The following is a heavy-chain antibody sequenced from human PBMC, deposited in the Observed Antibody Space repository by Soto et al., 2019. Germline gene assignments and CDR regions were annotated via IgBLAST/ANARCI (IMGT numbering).Heavy chain of an antibody. J-gene: IGHJ6*02. CDR2: ISGYNGDT. Sequence: ASVKVSCKASGYTFNNYGVTWVRQAPGQGLEWMGWISGYNGDTNYAQKLQGRVTLTTDTSTTTAYMELTSLTSDDTAVYYCARDQSSGWYGKESGMDVWGQGTTVTAP. CDR1: GYTFNNYG. CDR3: ARDQSSGWYGKESGMDV. D-gene: IGHD6-19*01. V-gene: IGHV1-18*01.